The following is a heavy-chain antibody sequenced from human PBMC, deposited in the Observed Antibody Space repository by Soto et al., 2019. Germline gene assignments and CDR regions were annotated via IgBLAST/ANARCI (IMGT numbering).Heavy chain of an antibody. CDR3: ARQPRGPGYGERGLYFSY. CDR1: GGSTNSRNDY. V-gene: IGHV4-39*01. CDR2: VYYSGST. J-gene: IGHJ4*02. D-gene: IGHD3-16*01. Sequence: SETLSLTCTVSGGSTNSRNDYWGWIRQPPGRGLEWIGSVYYSGSTHDNPSLQSRVSISVDTSRNQFSLNLISVTAADMAVYFCARQPRGPGYGERGLYFSYWRRGTLVTVSS.